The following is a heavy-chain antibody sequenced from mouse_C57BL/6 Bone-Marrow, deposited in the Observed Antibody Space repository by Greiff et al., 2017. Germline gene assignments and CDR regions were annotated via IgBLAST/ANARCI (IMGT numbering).Heavy chain of an antibody. J-gene: IGHJ2*01. D-gene: IGHD1-1*01. CDR1: GFSLTSYA. Sequence: VKLMESGPGLVAPSQSLSITCTVSGFSLTSYAISWVRQPPGTGLEWLGVIWTGGGTNYNSALKSRLSISKDNSKSQVFLKMNSLQTDDTARYYCAREDYYGSYYFDYWGQGTTLTVSS. V-gene: IGHV2-9-1*01. CDR2: IWTGGGT. CDR3: AREDYYGSYYFDY.